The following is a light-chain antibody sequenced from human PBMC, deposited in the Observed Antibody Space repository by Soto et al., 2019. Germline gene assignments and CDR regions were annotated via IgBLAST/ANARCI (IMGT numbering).Light chain of an antibody. J-gene: IGKJ1*01. CDR3: QHYNSYSEA. Sequence: DIKMTQSPSTLSGSVGDRVTLACRASQTISSWLAWYQQKPGKAPKVLIYKASTLKSGVPSRFSGSGSGTEFTLTISSLQPDDFATYYCQHYNSYSEAFGQGTKVDIK. CDR2: KAS. V-gene: IGKV1-5*03. CDR1: QTISSW.